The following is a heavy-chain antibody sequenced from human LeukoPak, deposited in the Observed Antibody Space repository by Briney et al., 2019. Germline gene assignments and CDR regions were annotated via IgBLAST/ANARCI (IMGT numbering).Heavy chain of an antibody. CDR2: TYYRSKWYN. J-gene: IGHJ3*02. D-gene: IGHD6-19*01. CDR3: ARIPTNAVPSAHNGFDI. Sequence: SQTLSLTCAISGDSVSSNSAAWNWIRQSPSRGLEWLGRTYYRSKWYNDYAVSVKSRITINPDTSKNQFSLQLNSVTPEDTAVYYCARIPTNAVPSAHNGFDIWGQGTMTVSS. CDR1: GDSVSSNSAA. V-gene: IGHV6-1*01.